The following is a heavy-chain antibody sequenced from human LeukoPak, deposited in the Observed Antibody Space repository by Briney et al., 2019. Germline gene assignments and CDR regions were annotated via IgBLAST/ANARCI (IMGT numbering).Heavy chain of an antibody. CDR2: ISAVNGDA. V-gene: IGHV1-18*01. Sequence: GASVKVSCKTSGYTFVNYGVSWGPQAPGQGVEWMGWISAVNGDANSAHKFRGRLSMTMDTSTSTAYIERRSVRSDDTALYFCARDYKSSCSGATCLYFDYWGQGTLVTVSS. J-gene: IGHJ4*02. D-gene: IGHD2-15*01. CDR1: GYTFVNYG. CDR3: ARDYKSSCSGATCLYFDY.